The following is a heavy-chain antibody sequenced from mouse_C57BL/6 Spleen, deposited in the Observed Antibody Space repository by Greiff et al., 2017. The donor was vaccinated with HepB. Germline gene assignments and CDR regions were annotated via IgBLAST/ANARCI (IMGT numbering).Heavy chain of an antibody. V-gene: IGHV1-76*01. CDR2: IYPGSGNT. D-gene: IGHD4-1*02. Sequence: VQLQESGAELVRPGASVKLSCKASGYTFTDYYINWVKQRPGQGLEWIARIYPGSGNTYYNEKFKGKATLTAEKSSSTAYMQLSSLTSEDSAVYFCARMGTPTGTWAWFAYWGQGTLVTVSA. CDR1: GYTFTDYY. J-gene: IGHJ3*01. CDR3: ARMGTPTGTWAWFAY.